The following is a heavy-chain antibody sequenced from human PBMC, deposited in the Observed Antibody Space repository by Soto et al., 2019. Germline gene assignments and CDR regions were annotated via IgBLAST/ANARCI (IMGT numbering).Heavy chain of an antibody. Sequence: QVQLVQSGAEVKKPGSSVKVSCKASGGTFSSYAISWVRQAPGQGLEWMGGIIPIFGTANYAQKFQGRVTITADESTRTADMELSSLRSEDTAVYYCASHGLRAARRDYYYYGMDVWGQGTTVTVSS. J-gene: IGHJ6*02. CDR3: ASHGLRAARRDYYYYGMDV. D-gene: IGHD6-6*01. V-gene: IGHV1-69*12. CDR1: GGTFSSYA. CDR2: IIPIFGTA.